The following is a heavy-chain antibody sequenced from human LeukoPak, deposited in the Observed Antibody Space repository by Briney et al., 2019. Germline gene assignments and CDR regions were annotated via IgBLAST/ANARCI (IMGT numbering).Heavy chain of an antibody. CDR3: ARRPSGYCSSTSCYENWFDP. J-gene: IGHJ5*02. V-gene: IGHV4-61*08. CDR2: LYHSGST. D-gene: IGHD2-2*01. Sequence: PETPSLTCTVSGGSISSVDHYWSWIRQPPGKGLEWIGNLYHSGSTNYNPSLKSRVTISGDTSKNQFSLKLSSVTAADTAVYYCARRPSGYCSSTSCYENWFDPWGQGNLVTVSS. CDR1: GGSISSVDHY.